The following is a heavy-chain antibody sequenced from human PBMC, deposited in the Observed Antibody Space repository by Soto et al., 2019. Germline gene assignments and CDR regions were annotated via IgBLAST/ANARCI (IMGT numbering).Heavy chain of an antibody. CDR1: GFTFSSYA. CDR3: AREPYSSSWYNWFDP. CDR2: ISSSSSTI. V-gene: IGHV3-48*01. J-gene: IGHJ5*02. D-gene: IGHD6-13*01. Sequence: GRSLRLSCAASGFTFSSYAMSLIRQAPGKGLEWVSYISSSSSTIYYADSVKGRFTISRDNAKNSLYLQMNSLGAEDTAVYYCAREPYSSSWYNWFDPWGQGTLVTVSS.